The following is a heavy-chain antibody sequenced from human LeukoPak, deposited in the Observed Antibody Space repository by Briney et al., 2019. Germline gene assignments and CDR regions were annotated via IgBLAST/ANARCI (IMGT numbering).Heavy chain of an antibody. CDR2: ISGSGGTT. CDR1: GFTFSSYE. CDR3: AKHLNLDYDY. Sequence: PGGSLRLSCAASGFTFSSYEMNWVRQAPGKGLEWVSAISGSGGTTYYADSVKGRFAISRDNSKNTLYLQMNSLRAEDTAVYYCAKHLNLDYDYWGQGTLVTVSS. V-gene: IGHV3-23*01. J-gene: IGHJ4*02. D-gene: IGHD3/OR15-3a*01.